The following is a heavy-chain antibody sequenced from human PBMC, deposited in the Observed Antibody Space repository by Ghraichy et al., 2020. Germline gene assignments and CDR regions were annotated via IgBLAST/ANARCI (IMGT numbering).Heavy chain of an antibody. CDR3: TTAGGGSSGKYYYYYGMDV. J-gene: IGHJ6*02. V-gene: IGHV3-15*01. CDR2: IKSKTDGGTT. Sequence: GGSLRLSCAASGFTFSNAWMSWVRQAPGKGLEWVGRIKSKTDGGTTDYAAPVKGRFTISRDDSKNTLYLQMNSLKTEDTAVYYCTTAGGGSSGKYYYYYGMDVWGQGTTVTVSS. CDR1: GFTFSNAW. D-gene: IGHD2-15*01.